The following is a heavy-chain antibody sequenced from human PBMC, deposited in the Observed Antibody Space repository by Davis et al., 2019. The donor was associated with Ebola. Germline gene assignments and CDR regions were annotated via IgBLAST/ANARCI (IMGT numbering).Heavy chain of an antibody. CDR1: GGSISSGGYY. CDR2: IYYSGST. CDR3: ARGGDTAMVRDYYYGMDV. V-gene: IGHV4-31*03. Sequence: PSETLSLTCTVSGGSISSGGYYWSWIRQHPGKGLEWIGYIYYSGSTYYNPSLKSRVTISVDTSKNQFSLKLSSVTAADTAVYYCARGGDTAMVRDYYYGMDVWGQGTTVTVSS. J-gene: IGHJ6*02. D-gene: IGHD5-18*01.